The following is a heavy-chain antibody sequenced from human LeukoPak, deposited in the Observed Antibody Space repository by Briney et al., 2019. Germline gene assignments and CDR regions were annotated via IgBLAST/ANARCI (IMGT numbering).Heavy chain of an antibody. J-gene: IGHJ4*02. CDR3: ARDAPTAYCSGGSCYFDY. D-gene: IGHD2-15*01. Sequence: SETLSLTCTVSGVSITTYYWTWIRQPAGKGLEWIGRIYASGSTDYNPSLKSRVTISLDTSKNQFSLKLSSVTAADTAVYYCARDAPTAYCSGGSCYFDYWGQGTLVTVSS. V-gene: IGHV4-4*07. CDR1: GVSITTYY. CDR2: IYASGST.